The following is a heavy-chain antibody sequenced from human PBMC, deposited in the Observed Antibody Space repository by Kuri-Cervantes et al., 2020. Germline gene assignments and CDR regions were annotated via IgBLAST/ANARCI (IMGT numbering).Heavy chain of an antibody. J-gene: IGHJ4*02. CDR2: INHSGST. D-gene: IGHD3-10*02. CDR1: GGSFSGYY. Sequence: SETLSLTCAVYGGSFSGYYWSWIRQPPGKGLEWIGEINHSGSTNYNPSLKSRVTISVDTSKNQFSLKLSSVTAADTAVYYCARVGTRCSGWGQGTLVTVSS. CDR3: ARVGTRCSG. V-gene: IGHV4-34*01.